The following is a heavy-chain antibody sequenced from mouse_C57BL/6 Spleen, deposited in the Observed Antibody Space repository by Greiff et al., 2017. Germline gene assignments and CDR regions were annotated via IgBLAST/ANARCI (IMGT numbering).Heavy chain of an antibody. J-gene: IGHJ4*01. V-gene: IGHV1-7*01. D-gene: IGHD1-1*01. CDR3: ANGVGSGGYAMDY. CDR2: INPSSGYT. Sequence: QVQLKESGAALAKPGASVKLSCKASGYTFTSYWMHWVKQRPGQGLEWIGYINPSSGYTKSNQKFKDKATLTADKSSSTAYMQLSSLTYGDSAVYYCANGVGSGGYAMDYWCQGTSVTVSS. CDR1: GYTFTSYW.